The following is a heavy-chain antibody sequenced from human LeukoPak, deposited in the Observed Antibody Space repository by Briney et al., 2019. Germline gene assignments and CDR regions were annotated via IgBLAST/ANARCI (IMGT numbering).Heavy chain of an antibody. CDR2: SLM. J-gene: IGHJ4*02. CDR3: IRDPFHDYSLDY. Sequence: SLMFYAESAKGRFTISRDNARNSLYLQMNSLRAEDTAVYYCIRDPFHDYSLDYWGQGALVTVSS. V-gene: IGHV3-21*01. D-gene: IGHD3-16*01.